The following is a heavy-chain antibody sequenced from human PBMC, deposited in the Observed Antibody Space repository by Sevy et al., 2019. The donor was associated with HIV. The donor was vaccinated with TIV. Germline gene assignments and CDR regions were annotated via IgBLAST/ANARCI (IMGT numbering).Heavy chain of an antibody. CDR2: ISGSGGSGDKT. J-gene: IGHJ4*02. CDR1: GFTFSSYA. Sequence: GGSLRLSYAASGFTFSSYAMTWVRQAPGKGLEWVSGISGSGGSGDKTNYADSVKGRFTISRDDSKNSLYLQLNSLRAEDTAIYYCARKYDSSGYFDYWGQGTLVTVSS. D-gene: IGHD3-22*01. V-gene: IGHV3-23*01. CDR3: ARKYDSSGYFDY.